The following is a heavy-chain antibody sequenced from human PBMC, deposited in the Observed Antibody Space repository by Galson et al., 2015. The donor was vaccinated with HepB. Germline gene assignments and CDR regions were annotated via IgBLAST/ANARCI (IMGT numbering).Heavy chain of an antibody. V-gene: IGHV3-30*04. J-gene: IGHJ4*02. D-gene: IGHD5-18*01. CDR1: GFIFSSYA. CDR3: VKDRGFNYDHGFGN. CDR2: ISYDGSSD. Sequence: SLRLSCAASGFIFSSYAMTWVRQAPGKGLEWMAVISYDGSSDHYGDSVKGRFTLSRDNSENTLHLQMNNLRTEDTAIYYCVKDRGFNYDHGFGNWGQGTLVTVSS.